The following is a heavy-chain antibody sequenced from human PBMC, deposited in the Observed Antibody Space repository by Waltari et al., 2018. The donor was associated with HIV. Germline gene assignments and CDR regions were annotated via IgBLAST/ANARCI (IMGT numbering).Heavy chain of an antibody. D-gene: IGHD3-16*01. Sequence: QVYLMESGGAVVQPGGSLKPAWAAYGYTFSALGMHWVRQAPGKGLEWVAVIWSDGYNKFYADSVRGRFTFSRDNSKYTLSLQMNSLRAEDTALYYCVKERGPFNGFDIWGQGTMVTVSS. CDR2: IWSDGYNK. V-gene: IGHV3-33*06. CDR1: GYTFSALG. J-gene: IGHJ3*02. CDR3: VKERGPFNGFDI.